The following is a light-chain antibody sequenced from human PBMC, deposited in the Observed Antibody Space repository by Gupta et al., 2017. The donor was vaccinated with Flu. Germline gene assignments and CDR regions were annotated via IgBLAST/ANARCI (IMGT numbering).Light chain of an antibody. J-gene: IGLJ3*02. Sequence: TVTLTCGLSSGSVSTSYYPSWYQQTPGQAPRTLIYSTTTRSSGVPDRFSGSILGNKAALTITGAQADDESDYYCVLYMGSGIWVFGGGTKLTVL. CDR3: VLYMGSGIWV. CDR1: SGSVSTSYY. CDR2: STT. V-gene: IGLV8-61*01.